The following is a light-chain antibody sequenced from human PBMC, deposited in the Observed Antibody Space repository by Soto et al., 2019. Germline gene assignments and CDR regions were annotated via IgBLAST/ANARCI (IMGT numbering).Light chain of an antibody. CDR2: DNS. CDR1: RSNIGAGYD. Sequence: QSVLTQPPALSGAPGQRVTISCTGSRSNIGAGYDVHWYQHLPGTAPKVLIFDNSNRPSGVPDRFSGSKSGTSASLAITGLQAEDEAVYYCHSYDVSLRGPAFGGGTKVTVL. CDR3: HSYDVSLRGPA. J-gene: IGLJ2*01. V-gene: IGLV1-40*01.